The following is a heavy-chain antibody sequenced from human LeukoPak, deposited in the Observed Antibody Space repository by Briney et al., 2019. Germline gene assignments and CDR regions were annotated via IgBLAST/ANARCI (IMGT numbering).Heavy chain of an antibody. CDR1: GGTFSSYA. J-gene: IGHJ4*02. Sequence: ASVKVSCKASGGTFSSYAINWVRQATGQGLEWMGWMNPNSGNTGYAQKFQGRVTMTRNTSISTAYMELSSLRSEDTAVYYCASTGIAAAGTTFDYWGQGTLVTVSS. D-gene: IGHD6-13*01. CDR3: ASTGIAAAGTTFDY. CDR2: MNPNSGNT. V-gene: IGHV1-8*02.